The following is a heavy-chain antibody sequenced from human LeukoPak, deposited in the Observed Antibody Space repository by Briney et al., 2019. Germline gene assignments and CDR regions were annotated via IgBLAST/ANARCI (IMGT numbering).Heavy chain of an antibody. CDR3: ARGLKWIQLWSYFDY. D-gene: IGHD5-18*01. CDR1: GGSIGGYY. V-gene: IGHV4-59*12. J-gene: IGHJ4*02. Sequence: LETLSLTCTVSGGSIGGYYWNWMRQPPGKEPEWIGYFHYSGSTYYNPSLKSRVTISVDTSKNQFSLKLSSVTAADTAVYYCARGLKWIQLWSYFDYWGQGTLVTVSS. CDR2: FHYSGST.